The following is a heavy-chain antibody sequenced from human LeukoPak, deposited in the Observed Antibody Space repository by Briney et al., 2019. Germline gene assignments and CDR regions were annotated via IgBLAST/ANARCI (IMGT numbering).Heavy chain of an antibody. V-gene: IGHV3-7*03. CDR3: ARSSYSSSSSV. Sequence: GGSLRLSCAVSGFTFSGFWMSWSRQAPGKGLEWVASINSDGSEGYYADVVKGRFTISRDNAKNSLYLQINSLRAEDTAVYYCARSSYSSSSSVWGQGTMVTVPS. CDR1: GFTFSGFW. D-gene: IGHD6-6*01. J-gene: IGHJ3*01. CDR2: INSDGSEG.